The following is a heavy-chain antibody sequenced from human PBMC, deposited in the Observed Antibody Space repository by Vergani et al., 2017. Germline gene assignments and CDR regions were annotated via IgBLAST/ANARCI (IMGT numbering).Heavy chain of an antibody. CDR2: IIPVLGKT. J-gene: IGHJ6*01. Sequence: QVQLVQSGAEVKKPGSSVKVSCKASGATFRSNTFSWVRQVPGQGLEWMGRIIPVLGKTKYAQDFQGRLTITADTSTSTAYMELTSLRSQDTAVYYCARDPRGYGGDPEDYYY. V-gene: IGHV1-69*08. CDR1: GATFRSNT. CDR3: ARDPRGYGGDPEDYYY. D-gene: IGHD2-21*02.